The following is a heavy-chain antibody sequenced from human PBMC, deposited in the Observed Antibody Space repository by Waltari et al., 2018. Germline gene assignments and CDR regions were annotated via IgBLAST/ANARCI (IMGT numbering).Heavy chain of an antibody. Sequence: QVQLVHSGAEVTTPGSSVKVSCKASGGTFSSYAISWVRPAPGQGLAWMGRIIPIFGTANYAQKFQGRVTITADKSTSTAYMELSSLRSEDTAVYYCARFERRTGRDYFDYWGQGTLVTVSS. D-gene: IGHD2-8*02. CDR2: IIPIFGTA. J-gene: IGHJ4*02. CDR3: ARFERRTGRDYFDY. V-gene: IGHV1-69*14. CDR1: GGTFSSYA.